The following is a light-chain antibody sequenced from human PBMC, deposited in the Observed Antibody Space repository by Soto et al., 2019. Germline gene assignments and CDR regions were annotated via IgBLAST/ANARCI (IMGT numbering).Light chain of an antibody. CDR2: AAS. Sequence: ATLVTISPSAVSAPPEDRVTITCRASQGISSYLAWYQQKPGKAPKLLIYAASTLQSGVPSRFSGSGSGTDFTLTICCLQSEDFVTYCCPLSASLLPSFAAGTKVDIK. J-gene: IGKJ3*01. CDR3: PLSASLLPS. CDR1: QGISSY. V-gene: IGKV1-8*01.